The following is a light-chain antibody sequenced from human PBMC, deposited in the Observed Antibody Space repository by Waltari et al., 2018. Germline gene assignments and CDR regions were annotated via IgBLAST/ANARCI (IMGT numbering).Light chain of an antibody. CDR2: YVS. Sequence: YQKHPGKSPKVMNYYVSYRPSGVSNRFSGFKSGNTASLTISGVQVEDEADYYCSSYISSSVPLVFGGGTKLTVI. V-gene: IGLV2-14*03. J-gene: IGLJ2*01. CDR3: SSYISSSVPLV.